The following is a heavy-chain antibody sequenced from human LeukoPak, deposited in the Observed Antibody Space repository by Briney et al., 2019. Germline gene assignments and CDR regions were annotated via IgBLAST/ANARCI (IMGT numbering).Heavy chain of an antibody. D-gene: IGHD6-13*01. Sequence: GGSLRLSCAVSGLTFSSYSMSWVRQAPGEGLYWVSGISASGSGTYYADSLKGRFTFSRDNSKNTLYLQMNNLRVEDTAVYYCAKDAAGPEYWGQGTLVTVST. V-gene: IGHV3-23*01. CDR2: ISASGSGT. J-gene: IGHJ4*02. CDR3: AKDAAGPEY. CDR1: GLTFSSYS.